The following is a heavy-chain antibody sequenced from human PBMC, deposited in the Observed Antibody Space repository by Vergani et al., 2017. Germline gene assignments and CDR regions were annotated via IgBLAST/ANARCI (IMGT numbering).Heavy chain of an antibody. CDR3: ARAPGPPRPHDAFDI. V-gene: IGHV3-21*01. CDR1: GFTFSSYS. Sequence: EVQLVESGGGLVKPGGSLRLSCAASGFTFSSYSMNWVRQAPGKGLEWVSSISSSSSYIYYADSVKGRFTISRDNAKNSLYLQMNSLRAEDTAVYYCARAPGPPRPHDAFDIWGQGTMVTVSS. CDR2: ISSSSSYI. J-gene: IGHJ3*02.